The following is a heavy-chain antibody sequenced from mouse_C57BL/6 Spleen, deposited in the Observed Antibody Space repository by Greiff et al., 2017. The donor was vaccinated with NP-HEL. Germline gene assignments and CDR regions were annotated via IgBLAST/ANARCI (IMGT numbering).Heavy chain of an antibody. J-gene: IGHJ2*01. CDR1: GYTFTSYW. CDR3: ARLRYFDY. Sequence: QVQLKQPGAELVKPGASVKLSCKASGYTFTSYWMQWVKQRPGQGLEWIGEIDPSDSYTNYNQKFKGKATLTVDTSSSTAYMQLSSLTSEDSAVDYCARLRYFDYWGQGTTLTVSS. D-gene: IGHD1-1*01. V-gene: IGHV1-50*01. CDR2: IDPSDSYT.